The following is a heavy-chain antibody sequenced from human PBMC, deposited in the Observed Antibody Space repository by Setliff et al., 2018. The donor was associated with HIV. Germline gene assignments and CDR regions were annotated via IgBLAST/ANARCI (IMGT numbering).Heavy chain of an antibody. J-gene: IGHJ4*02. Sequence: SVKVSCKASGGAFSSYAINWVRQAPGQGLEWMGGIIPVFDTPNYAQKFQGRATITADESTSTSSMELSGLGSEDTAVYYCARVSGGNTPYYFDSWGQGTLVTVSS. CDR3: ARVSGGNTPYYFDS. V-gene: IGHV1-69*13. D-gene: IGHD2-15*01. CDR1: GGAFSSYA. CDR2: IIPVFDTP.